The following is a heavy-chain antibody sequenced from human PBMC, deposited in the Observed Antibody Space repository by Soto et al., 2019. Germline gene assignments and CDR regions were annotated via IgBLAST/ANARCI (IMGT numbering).Heavy chain of an antibody. V-gene: IGHV1-69*06. Sequence: GASVKVSCKASGYTFTSYGISWVRQAPGQGLEWMGGIIPIFGTANYAQKFQGRVTITADKSTSTAYMELSSLRSEDTAVYYCARDPRYCSSTSCYTWFDPWGQGTLVTVSS. D-gene: IGHD2-2*02. J-gene: IGHJ5*02. CDR3: ARDPRYCSSTSCYTWFDP. CDR1: GYTFTSYG. CDR2: IIPIFGTA.